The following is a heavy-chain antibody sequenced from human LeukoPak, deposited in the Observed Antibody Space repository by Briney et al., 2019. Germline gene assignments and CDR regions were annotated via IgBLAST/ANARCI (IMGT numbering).Heavy chain of an antibody. J-gene: IGHJ4*02. V-gene: IGHV4-34*01. CDR3: AVSSGWYRYFFDY. D-gene: IGHD6-19*01. CDR1: GGSFSGYY. Sequence: SETLSLTCAVYGGSFSGYYWSWIRQPPGKGLEWIGEINHSGSTNYNPSLKSRVTISVDTSKNQFSLKLSSVSAADTAVYYCAVSSGWYRYFFDYWGQGTLVTVYS. CDR2: INHSGST.